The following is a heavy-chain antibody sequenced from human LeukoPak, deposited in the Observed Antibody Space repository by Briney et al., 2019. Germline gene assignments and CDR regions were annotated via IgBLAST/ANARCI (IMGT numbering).Heavy chain of an antibody. V-gene: IGHV4-34*01. J-gene: IGHJ5*02. Sequence: SETLSLTCAVYGGSFSGSYWSWIRQPPGKGLGWIGEINHSGSTNYNPSLKSRVTISVDTSKNQFSLKLSSVTAADTAVYYCARGPYYSNYAWFDPWGQGTLVTVSS. D-gene: IGHD4-4*01. CDR1: GGSFSGSY. CDR3: ARGPYYSNYAWFDP. CDR2: INHSGST.